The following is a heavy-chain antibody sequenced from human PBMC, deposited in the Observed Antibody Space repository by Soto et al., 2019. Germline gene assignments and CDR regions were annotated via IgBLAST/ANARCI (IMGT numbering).Heavy chain of an antibody. D-gene: IGHD4-17*01. Sequence: TSETLSLTCAVYGGSFSGYYWSWIRQPPGKGLEWIGEINHSGSTNYNPSLKSRVTISVDTSKNQFSLKLSSVTAADTAVYYCARRGLRTVYYFDYWGQGTLVTVSS. CDR2: INHSGST. V-gene: IGHV4-34*01. J-gene: IGHJ4*02. CDR3: ARRGLRTVYYFDY. CDR1: GGSFSGYY.